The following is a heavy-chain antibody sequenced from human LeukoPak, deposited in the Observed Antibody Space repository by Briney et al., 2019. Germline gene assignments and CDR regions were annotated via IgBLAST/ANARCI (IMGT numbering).Heavy chain of an antibody. J-gene: IGHJ6*02. Sequence: PGGSLTLSCAASGFTFSSYWMSWVRQAPGKGLEGVPSIKQDGSEKYYVDSVKGRFTISRDNAKNSLYLQMISLRAEDTAVYYCARDQPPRYYYYGMDVWGQGTTVTVSS. CDR2: IKQDGSEK. V-gene: IGHV3-7*05. CDR3: ARDQPPRYYYYGMDV. CDR1: GFTFSSYW.